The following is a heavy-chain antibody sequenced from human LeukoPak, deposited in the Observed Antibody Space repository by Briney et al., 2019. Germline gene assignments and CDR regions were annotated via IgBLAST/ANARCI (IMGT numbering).Heavy chain of an antibody. CDR3: ARDMAPREQGHIVVVPAASPTNHAFDI. Sequence: ASVKVSCKASGYTFTGYYMHWVRQAPGQGLEWMGRINPNSGGTNYAQKFQGRVTMTRDTSTSTVYMELGSLRSEDTAVYYCARDMAPREQGHIVVVPAASPTNHAFDIWGQGTMVTVSS. J-gene: IGHJ3*02. V-gene: IGHV1-2*06. CDR2: INPNSGGT. D-gene: IGHD2-2*01. CDR1: GYTFTGYY.